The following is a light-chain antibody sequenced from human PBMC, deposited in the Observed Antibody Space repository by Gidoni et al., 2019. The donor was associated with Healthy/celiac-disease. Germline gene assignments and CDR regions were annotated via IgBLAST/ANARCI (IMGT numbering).Light chain of an antibody. CDR2: AAS. J-gene: IGKJ3*01. V-gene: IGKV1-39*01. CDR3: QQSYSTPFT. Sequence: DSERTQSPSSLSASVGDRVTITCRASQSISSYLNWYQQKPGKAPKLLIYAASSLQSGVPSRFSGSGSGTAFTLTISSLQPEDFATYYCQQSYSTPFTFGPGTKVDIK. CDR1: QSISSY.